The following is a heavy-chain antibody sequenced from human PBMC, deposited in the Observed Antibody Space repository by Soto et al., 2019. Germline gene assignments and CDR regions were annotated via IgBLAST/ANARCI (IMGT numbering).Heavy chain of an antibody. CDR2: IKGDGSSI. Sequence: EVQLVESGGDLVQPGGSLRLSCAASGFTFNNYWMHWVRQAPGKGLVWVSRIKGDGSSITYADSVKGRFTISRDNAKNTLYLQMNSLRADDTAVYYCVRYCSMISCAPYGMDVWGQGTTVTVSS. D-gene: IGHD3-16*01. CDR1: GFTFNNYW. J-gene: IGHJ6*02. CDR3: VRYCSMISCAPYGMDV. V-gene: IGHV3-74*01.